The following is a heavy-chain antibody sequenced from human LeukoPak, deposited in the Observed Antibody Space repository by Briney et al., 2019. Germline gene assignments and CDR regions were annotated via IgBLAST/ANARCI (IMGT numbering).Heavy chain of an antibody. Sequence: PGGSLRLSCAASGFTFSSYGMHWVRQAPGKGLEWVAVISYDGSNKYYADSVKGRFTISRDNSKNTLYLQMNSLRAEDTAVYYCAKSSGVAGIDYWGQGTLVTVSS. D-gene: IGHD6-19*01. CDR3: AKSSGVAGIDY. CDR2: ISYDGSNK. V-gene: IGHV3-30*18. CDR1: GFTFSSYG. J-gene: IGHJ4*02.